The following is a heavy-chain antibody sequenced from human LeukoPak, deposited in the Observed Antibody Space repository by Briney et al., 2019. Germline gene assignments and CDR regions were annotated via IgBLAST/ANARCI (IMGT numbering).Heavy chain of an antibody. J-gene: IGHJ4*02. V-gene: IGHV3-30*03. CDR3: AGRAVAGPFDY. D-gene: IGHD6-19*01. Sequence: GRSLRLSCAASGFTFSSYGMHWVRQAPGKGLEWVAVISYDGSNKYYADSVKGRFTISRDNSKDTPYLQMNSLRAEDTAVYYCAGRAVAGPFDYWGQGTLVTVSS. CDR2: ISYDGSNK. CDR1: GFTFSSYG.